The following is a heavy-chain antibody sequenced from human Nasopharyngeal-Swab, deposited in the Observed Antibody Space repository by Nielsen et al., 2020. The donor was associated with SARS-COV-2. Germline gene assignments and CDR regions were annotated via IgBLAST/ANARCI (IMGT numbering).Heavy chain of an antibody. J-gene: IGHJ5*02. D-gene: IGHD3-22*01. V-gene: IGHV4-39*01. CDR1: GGSISSSSYY. Sequence: ESLKISCTVSGGSISSSSYYWGWIRQPPGKGLEWIGSIYYSGSTYYNPSLKSRVTISVDTSKNQFSLKLCSVTAADTAVYYCARPYYDSSGYDAWFDPWGQGTLVTVSS. CDR2: IYYSGST. CDR3: ARPYYDSSGYDAWFDP.